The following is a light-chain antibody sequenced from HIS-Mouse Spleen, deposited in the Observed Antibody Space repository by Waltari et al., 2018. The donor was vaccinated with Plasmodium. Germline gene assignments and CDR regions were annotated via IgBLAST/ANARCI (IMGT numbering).Light chain of an antibody. V-gene: IGLV3-10*01. CDR2: EDS. Sequence: SYELTQPPSASVSPGQPARITCSGDALTKKYASWYQQKSGQAPVLVIYEDSKRPSGIPERVAGSSSGTMATLTISGAQVEDEADYYCYSTDSSGNHRVFGGGTKLTVL. CDR1: ALTKKY. CDR3: YSTDSSGNHRV. J-gene: IGLJ3*02.